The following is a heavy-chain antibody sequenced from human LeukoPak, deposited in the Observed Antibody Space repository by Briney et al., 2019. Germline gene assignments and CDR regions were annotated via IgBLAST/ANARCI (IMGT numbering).Heavy chain of an antibody. V-gene: IGHV4-4*07. CDR2: IYTSGST. CDR1: GGSISSYY. Sequence: PSGTLSLTCTVSGGSISSYYWSWIRQPAGKGLEWIGRIYTSGSTNYNPSLKSRVTMSVDTSKNQFSLKLSSVTAADTAVYYCARHTPMTTVTRTIWYFDLWGRGTLVTVSS. CDR3: ARHTPMTTVTRTIWYFDL. J-gene: IGHJ2*01. D-gene: IGHD4-17*01.